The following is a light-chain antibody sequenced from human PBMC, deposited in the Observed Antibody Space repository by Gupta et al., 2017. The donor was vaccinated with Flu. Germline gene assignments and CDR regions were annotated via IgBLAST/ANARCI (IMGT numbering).Light chain of an antibody. J-gene: IGKJ5*01. V-gene: IGKV1-5*03. CDR1: HSISIW. Sequence: DVQMTQPPSTLSASVGDRVTITCRASHSISIWLAWYQQKPGKAPKLLISKASTLESGVPSRFSGSGSGTEFTLTISRVQPEDVATYYCQEYNTYSITFGQGTRLDIK. CDR3: QEYNTYSIT. CDR2: KAS.